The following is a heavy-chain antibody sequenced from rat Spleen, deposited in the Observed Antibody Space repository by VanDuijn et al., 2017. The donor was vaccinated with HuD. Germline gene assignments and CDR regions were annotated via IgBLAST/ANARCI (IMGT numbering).Heavy chain of an antibody. Sequence: EVQLVESGGGLVQPGRSMKLSCAASGFTFSSFAMAWVRQAPTKGLEWVASITNTGGSTYYPDSVKGRFTISRDNAKSTLYLQMNSLRSEDTATYYCARRHYGYTDYFDYWGQGVMVTVSS. V-gene: IGHV5-46*01. D-gene: IGHD1-9*01. J-gene: IGHJ2*01. CDR1: GFTFSSFA. CDR3: ARRHYGYTDYFDY. CDR2: ITNTGGST.